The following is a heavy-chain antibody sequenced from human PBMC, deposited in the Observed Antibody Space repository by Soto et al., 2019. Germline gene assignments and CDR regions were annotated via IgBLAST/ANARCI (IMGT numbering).Heavy chain of an antibody. V-gene: IGHV5-51*01. CDR2: IYPGDSDT. CDR3: ARLPPPIAAYLPHYFQH. CDR1: GYSFTSYW. Sequence: GESLKISCKGSGYSFTSYWIGWVRQMPGKGLEWIVIIYPGDSDTRYSPSFQGQVTISADKSISTAYLQWSSLKASDTAMYYCARLPPPIAAYLPHYFQHWGQGTLVTV. J-gene: IGHJ1*01. D-gene: IGHD6-13*01.